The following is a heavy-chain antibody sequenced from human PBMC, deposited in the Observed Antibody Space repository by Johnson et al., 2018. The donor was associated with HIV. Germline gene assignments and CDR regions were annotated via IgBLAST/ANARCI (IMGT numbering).Heavy chain of an antibody. CDR2: ISYDETND. J-gene: IGHJ3*02. CDR1: GFIFSSYG. Sequence: QMQLVESGGGVVQPGRSLRLSCAASGFIFSSYGMHWVRQAPGKGLEWVAVISYDETNDYYADSVKGRFTISRDNPKNTRYLQMNSLRAEDTAIYYCAKLRKKQWLVGEAFDIWGQGTMVTVSS. V-gene: IGHV3-30*18. D-gene: IGHD6-19*01. CDR3: AKLRKKQWLVGEAFDI.